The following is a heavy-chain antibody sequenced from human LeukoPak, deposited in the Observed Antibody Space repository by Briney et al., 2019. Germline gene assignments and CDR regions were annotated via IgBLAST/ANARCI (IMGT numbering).Heavy chain of an antibody. J-gene: IGHJ5*02. CDR3: AREPGIAVAGTEWFGP. D-gene: IGHD6-19*01. CDR1: GGSISSGGYY. Sequence: SQTLSLTCTVSGGSISSGGYYWSWIRQHPGKGLEWIGYIYYSGSTYYNPSLKSRVTISVDTSKNQFSLKLSSVTAADTAVYYCAREPGIAVAGTEWFGPWGQGTLVTVSS. V-gene: IGHV4-31*03. CDR2: IYYSGST.